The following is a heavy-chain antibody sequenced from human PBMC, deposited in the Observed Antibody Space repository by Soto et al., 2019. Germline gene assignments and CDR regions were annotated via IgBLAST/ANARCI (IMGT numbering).Heavy chain of an antibody. D-gene: IGHD6-19*01. CDR1: GFTFSGYW. Sequence: PGGSQRLSCAASGFTFSGYWMHWVRQPPGKGLVWVSHISPDGSATTYADSVRGRFTITRDNAENTLYLQVNGLRAEDTSVYYCVRGTSGWRGVDYWGQGTMVTVSS. J-gene: IGHJ4*02. CDR2: ISPDGSAT. CDR3: VRGTSGWRGVDY. V-gene: IGHV3-74*01.